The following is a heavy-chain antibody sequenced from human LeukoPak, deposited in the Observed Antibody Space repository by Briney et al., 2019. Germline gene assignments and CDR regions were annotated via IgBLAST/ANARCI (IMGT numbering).Heavy chain of an antibody. D-gene: IGHD3-3*01. V-gene: IGHV3-23*01. Sequence: PGGSLRLSCAASGFAFNNYAMTWVRQAPGKGLEWVSNINDNGGQRHYADSVKGRFTISRDNSRNTLFLQMDSLRSEDTAVYYCARDLGIFGDFDYWGQGTLVIVSS. CDR3: ARDLGIFGDFDY. J-gene: IGHJ4*02. CDR2: INDNGGQR. CDR1: GFAFNNYA.